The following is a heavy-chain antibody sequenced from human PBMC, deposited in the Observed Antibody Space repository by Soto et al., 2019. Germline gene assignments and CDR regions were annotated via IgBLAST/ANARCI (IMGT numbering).Heavy chain of an antibody. V-gene: IGHV4-4*07. CDR1: GGAISSYY. Sequence: PSETLSLTCSVPGGAISSYYWSWVRQPAGKGLEWIGRAFSSGSTNYNASLKSRVTMSIDTSKDEVSLTLRSVTAADTAVYYCARVAFSYFGMDVWGPGTTVTVSS. CDR2: AFSSGST. CDR3: ARVAFSYFGMDV. J-gene: IGHJ6*02. D-gene: IGHD3-3*02.